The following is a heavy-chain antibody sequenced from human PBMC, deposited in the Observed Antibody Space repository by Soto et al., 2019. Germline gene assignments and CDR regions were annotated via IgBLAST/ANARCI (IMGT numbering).Heavy chain of an antibody. V-gene: IGHV4-34*01. CDR3: ARDKYYDFWSGYYSFYYYGMDV. D-gene: IGHD3-3*01. CDR2: INHSGST. Sequence: SETLSLTCAVYGGSFSGYYWSWIRQPPGKGLEWIGEINHSGSTNYNPSLKSRVTISVDTSKNQFSLKLSSVTAADTAVYYCARDKYYDFWSGYYSFYYYGMDVWGQGTTVTSP. J-gene: IGHJ6*02. CDR1: GGSFSGYY.